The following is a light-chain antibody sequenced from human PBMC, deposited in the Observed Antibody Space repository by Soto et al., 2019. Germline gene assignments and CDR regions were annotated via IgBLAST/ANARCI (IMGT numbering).Light chain of an antibody. V-gene: IGKV3-15*01. Sequence: EIVMTQSPDTLSVSPGEIASLSCRASQSVSSNLAWYQQNPGQAPRLLIYGASARATGIPARFSGSGSGTEFTLTISSLQPEDFAVYYCQHYNNWPLTVGQGTKVDIK. CDR2: GAS. CDR3: QHYNNWPLT. CDR1: QSVSSN. J-gene: IGKJ2*01.